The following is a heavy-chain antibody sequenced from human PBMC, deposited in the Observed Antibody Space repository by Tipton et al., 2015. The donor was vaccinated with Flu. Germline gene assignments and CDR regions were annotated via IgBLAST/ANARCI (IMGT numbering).Heavy chain of an antibody. D-gene: IGHD3-3*01. V-gene: IGHV1-69*06. CDR1: GGTFSSYT. J-gene: IGHJ5*02. CDR3: ARESGGFWSRREFNWFDP. CDR2: IIPIFGTT. Sequence: QSGAEVKKPGSSVKVSCEASGGTFSSYTISWVRQAPGQGLEWMGQIIPIFGTTNYAQKFQGRVTITADKSTSAAYMELRSLRSEDTAVYYCARESGGFWSRREFNWFDPWGQGTLVTVSS.